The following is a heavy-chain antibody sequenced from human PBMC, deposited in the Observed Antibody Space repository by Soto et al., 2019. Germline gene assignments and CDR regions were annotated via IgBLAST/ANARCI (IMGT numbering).Heavy chain of an antibody. CDR1: GFTFSSYA. J-gene: IGHJ4*02. CDR2: ISGSGGST. CDR3: AKEQKDSSSWSELNY. V-gene: IGHV3-23*01. D-gene: IGHD6-13*01. Sequence: VGSLRLSCAVSGFTFSSYAMSWVRQAPGKGLEWVSAISGSGGSTYYADSVKGRFTISRDNSKNTLYLQMNSLRAEDTAVYYCAKEQKDSSSWSELNYWGQGTLVTVSS.